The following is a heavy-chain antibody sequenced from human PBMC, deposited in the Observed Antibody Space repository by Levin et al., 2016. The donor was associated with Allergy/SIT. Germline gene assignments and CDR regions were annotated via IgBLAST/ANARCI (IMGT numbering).Heavy chain of an antibody. D-gene: IGHD1-26*01. V-gene: IGHV3-33*01. CDR2: IWYDGSNK. CDR3: ARGIVGATRTIGFDY. J-gene: IGHJ4*02. Sequence: WIRQPPGKGLEWVAVIWYDGSNKYYADSVKGRFTISRDNSKNTLYLQMNSLRAEDTAVYYCARGIVGATRTIGFDYWGQGTLVTSPQ.